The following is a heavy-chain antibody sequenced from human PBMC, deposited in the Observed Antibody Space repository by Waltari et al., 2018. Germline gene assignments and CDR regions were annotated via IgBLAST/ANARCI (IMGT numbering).Heavy chain of an antibody. J-gene: IGHJ4*02. Sequence: VQLVETGGGLIQPGMSLRLPYAASGFTVSDYYMSLVRQGPGNGLGWLSLIYGGRMIYYRDSVNGRFTISRDTAKNTLYLQMTSLRADDAAVYYCARGSGSYPYYFDYWGQGTLVTVSS. CDR1: GFTVSDYY. CDR2: IYGGRMI. D-gene: IGHD1-26*01. V-gene: IGHV3-53*02. CDR3: ARGSGSYPYYFDY.